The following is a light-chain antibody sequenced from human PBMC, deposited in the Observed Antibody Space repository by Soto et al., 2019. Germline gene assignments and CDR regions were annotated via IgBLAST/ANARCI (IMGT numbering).Light chain of an antibody. Sequence: VLAQPPSVSGAPGQRVTISCTGSSSNIGAGYDVHWYQQLPGTAPKLLIYGNSNRPSGVPDRFSGSKSGTSASLAITGLQAEDEADYYCQSYDSSLSGNYVFGTGTKVTVL. CDR2: GNS. CDR3: QSYDSSLSGNYV. J-gene: IGLJ1*01. CDR1: SSNIGAGYD. V-gene: IGLV1-40*01.